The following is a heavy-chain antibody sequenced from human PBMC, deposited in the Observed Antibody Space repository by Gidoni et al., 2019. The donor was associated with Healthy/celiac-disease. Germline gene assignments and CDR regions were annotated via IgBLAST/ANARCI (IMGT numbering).Heavy chain of an antibody. V-gene: IGHV4-30-2*01. J-gene: IGHJ5*02. Sequence: LHLQEYGSRLVKPSHTLYLTCAVSGCALSSGGYSWSWIRQPPGKRLQWIGYIYHSGSIYYNPSLKSRVTISVDRSKNQFSLKLSSVTAADTAVYYCARVSTIFGVFDPWGQGTLVTVSS. CDR3: ARVSTIFGVFDP. D-gene: IGHD3-3*01. CDR2: IYHSGSI. CDR1: GCALSSGGYS.